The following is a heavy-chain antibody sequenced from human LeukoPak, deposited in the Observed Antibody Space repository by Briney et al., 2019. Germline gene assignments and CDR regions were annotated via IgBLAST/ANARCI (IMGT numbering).Heavy chain of an antibody. CDR2: ISSSGSTI. V-gene: IGHV3-11*04. D-gene: IGHD3-3*01. CDR1: GFTFSDYY. Sequence: GGSPRLSCAASGFTFSDYYMSWIRQAPGKGLEWVSYISSSGSTIYYADSVKGRFTISRDNAKNTLYLQMNSLRAEDTAIYYCARGDRMTIFGVVFNWFDPWGQGTLVTVSS. CDR3: ARGDRMTIFGVVFNWFDP. J-gene: IGHJ5*02.